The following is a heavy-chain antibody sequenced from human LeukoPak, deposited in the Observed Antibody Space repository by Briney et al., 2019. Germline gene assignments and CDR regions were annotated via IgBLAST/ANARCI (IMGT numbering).Heavy chain of an antibody. V-gene: IGHV3-11*01. Sequence: PGGSLRLSCAASGFTFSDYYMSWIRQAPGKGLEWVSYISSSGSTIYYADSVKGRFTISRDNAKNSLYLQMNSLRAEDTAVYYCARDENGDAPDYYYYYGMDVWGQGTTVTVSS. CDR3: ARDENGDAPDYYYYYGMDV. CDR1: GFTFSDYY. J-gene: IGHJ6*02. D-gene: IGHD4-17*01. CDR2: ISSSGSTI.